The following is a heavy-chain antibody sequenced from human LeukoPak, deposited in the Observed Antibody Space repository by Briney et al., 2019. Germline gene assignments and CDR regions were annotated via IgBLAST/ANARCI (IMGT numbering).Heavy chain of an antibody. CDR1: GYIFSSHT. CDR3: AKVISSTWYEGFDY. Sequence: GASVKISCKAAGYIFSSHTISWVRQAPGQSLEWMGGIIPILGAANYAQKFQGRVTITADESRNTAYVELSSLRSEDTAIYYCAKVISSTWYEGFDYWGQGTLVIVSS. J-gene: IGHJ4*02. CDR2: IIPILGAA. V-gene: IGHV1-69*13. D-gene: IGHD2-2*01.